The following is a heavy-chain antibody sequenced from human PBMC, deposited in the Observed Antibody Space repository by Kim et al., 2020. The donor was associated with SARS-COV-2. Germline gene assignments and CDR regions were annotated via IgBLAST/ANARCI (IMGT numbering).Heavy chain of an antibody. CDR2: ISAYNGNT. D-gene: IGHD1-26*01. J-gene: IGHJ4*02. V-gene: IGHV1-18*04. CDR3: ARFVSRIVGATLAPDY. CDR1: GYTFTSYG. Sequence: ASVKVSCKASGYTFTSYGISWVRQAPGQGLEWMGWISAYNGNTNYAQKLQGRVTMTTDTSTSTAYMELRSLRSDDTAVYYCARFVSRIVGATLAPDYWGQGTLVTVSS.